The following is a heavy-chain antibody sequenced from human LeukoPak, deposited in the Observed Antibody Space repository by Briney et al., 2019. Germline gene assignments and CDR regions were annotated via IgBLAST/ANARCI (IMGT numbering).Heavy chain of an antibody. D-gene: IGHD4-17*01. V-gene: IGHV3-11*01. CDR2: ISSSGSTI. CDR3: ARDGDYGDYEWFDP. CDR1: GFAFSKYA. J-gene: IGHJ5*02. Sequence: GGSLRLSCAASGFAFSKYAMSWIRQAPGKGLEWVSYISSSGSTIYYADSVKGRFTISRDNAKNSLYLQMNSLRAEDTAVYYCARDGDYGDYEWFDPWGQGTLVTVSS.